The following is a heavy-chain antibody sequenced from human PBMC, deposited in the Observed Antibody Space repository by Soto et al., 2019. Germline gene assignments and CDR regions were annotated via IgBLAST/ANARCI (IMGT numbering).Heavy chain of an antibody. CDR1: GGTFRSYA. Sequence: SVEASWKASGGTFRSYAISSVRQAPGQGLEWMGGIIPIFGTANYAQKFQGRVTITADESTSTAYMELSSLRSEDTAVYYCARDLRQQESNWGQGTLVTVSS. CDR2: IIPIFGTA. V-gene: IGHV1-69*13. CDR3: ARDLRQQESN. J-gene: IGHJ4*02. D-gene: IGHD6-13*01.